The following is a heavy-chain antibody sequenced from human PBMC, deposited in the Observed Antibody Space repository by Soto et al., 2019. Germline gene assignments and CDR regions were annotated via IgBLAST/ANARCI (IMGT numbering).Heavy chain of an antibody. CDR3: AREGRNWNYFPPYYYYYGMDV. CDR2: INHSGST. J-gene: IGHJ6*02. D-gene: IGHD1-7*01. CDR1: GGSFSGYY. V-gene: IGHV4-34*01. Sequence: PSETLSLTCAVYGGSFSGYYWSWIRQPPGKGLEWIGEINHSGSTNYNPSLKSRVTISVDTSKNQFSLKLSSVTAADTAVYYCAREGRNWNYFPPYYYYYGMDVWGQGTTVTVSS.